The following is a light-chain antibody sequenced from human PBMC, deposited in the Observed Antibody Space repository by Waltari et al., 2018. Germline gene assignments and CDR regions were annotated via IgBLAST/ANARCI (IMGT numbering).Light chain of an antibody. CDR3: ATWDDSLNGPV. CDR1: NSNIGSNE. CDR2: SDH. V-gene: IGLV1-44*01. J-gene: IGLJ3*02. Sequence: QSELTQPPSASGTAGQTVTFSCSGDNSNIGSNEISWYQQFPGTAPQLLIYSDHQRPSGVPDRFSGSKSDTSASLTISGLQSEDEATYYCATWDDSLNGPVFGGGTKLTVL.